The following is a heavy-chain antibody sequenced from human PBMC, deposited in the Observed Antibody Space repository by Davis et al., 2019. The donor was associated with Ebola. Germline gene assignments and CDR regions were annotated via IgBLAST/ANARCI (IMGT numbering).Heavy chain of an antibody. CDR2: IIPILGVA. D-gene: IGHD5-24*01. CDR1: GGTFSSYS. V-gene: IGHV1-69*02. J-gene: IGHJ6*02. Sequence: SVKVSCKASGGTFSSYSITWVRQAPGQGLEWMGRIIPILGVANYAQMLQGRVTITADKSTSTAYMELSSLRSEDTAVYYCARKKGHGYSSSYGMDVWGQGTTVIVSS. CDR3: ARKKGHGYSSSYGMDV.